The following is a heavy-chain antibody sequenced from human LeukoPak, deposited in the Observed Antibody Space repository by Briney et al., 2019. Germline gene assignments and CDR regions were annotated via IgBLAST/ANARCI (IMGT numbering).Heavy chain of an antibody. D-gene: IGHD5-18*01. Sequence: GGSLRLSCAASGFSFSTYAMSWVRQAPGKGLEWVSPISSSGHSTYYADSVKGRFTISRDNSKNTLYLQMNSLRVEDTAVYYCAKGGVSYGYVDYWGQGTLVTVSS. CDR1: GFSFSTYA. J-gene: IGHJ4*02. CDR3: AKGGVSYGYVDY. V-gene: IGHV3-23*01. CDR2: ISSSGHST.